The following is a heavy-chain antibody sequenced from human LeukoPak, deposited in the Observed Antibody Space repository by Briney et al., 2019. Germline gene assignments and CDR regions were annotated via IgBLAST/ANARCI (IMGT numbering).Heavy chain of an antibody. D-gene: IGHD6-6*01. CDR1: GYTFTSYA. J-gene: IGHJ4*02. CDR2: ISADNGNT. CDR3: ANTIGARLMYFDY. V-gene: IGHV1-18*01. Sequence: ASVKVSCKASGYTFTSYAISWVRQAPGQGLEWMGWISADNGNTDYAQRFQGRVTMTTDTSTSTAYMELRSLRSDDTAVYYCANTIGARLMYFDYWGQGTLVTVSS.